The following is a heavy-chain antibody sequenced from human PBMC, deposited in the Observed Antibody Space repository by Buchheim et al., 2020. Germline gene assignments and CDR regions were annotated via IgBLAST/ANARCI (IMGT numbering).Heavy chain of an antibody. CDR1: GSPISGYY. CDR2: VYYTGHT. V-gene: IGHV4-59*01. J-gene: IGHJ4*01. CDR3: ARSPGGIGGLYYFAN. Sequence: QVQLQESGPGLVKVSETLSLTCAVSGSPISGYYWSWIRQSPGRGLEFVGFVYYTGHTNYNPSLKSRVTMSLDTSKNPFSLSLTSLTPADTAVYYCARSPGGIGGLYYFANWGHGTL. D-gene: IGHD3-16*01.